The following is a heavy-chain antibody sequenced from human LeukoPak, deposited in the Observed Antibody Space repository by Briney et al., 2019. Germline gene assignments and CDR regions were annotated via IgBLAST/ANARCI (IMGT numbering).Heavy chain of an antibody. CDR2: ISSSSSYI. V-gene: IGHV3-21*04. J-gene: IGHJ3*02. CDR1: GFTFSSYS. CDR3: AKDLLDYVWGSPDAFDI. D-gene: IGHD3-16*01. Sequence: GGSLRLSCAASGFTFSSYSMNWVRQAPGKGLEWVSSISSSSSYIYYADSVKGRFTISRDNSKNTLYLQMNSLRAEDTAVYYCAKDLLDYVWGSPDAFDIWGQGTMVTVSS.